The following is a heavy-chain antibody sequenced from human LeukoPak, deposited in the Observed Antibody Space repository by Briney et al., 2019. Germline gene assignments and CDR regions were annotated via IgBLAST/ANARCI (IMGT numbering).Heavy chain of an antibody. J-gene: IGHJ6*04. CDR2: IYYSGST. CDR3: ARDPYGMDV. V-gene: IGHV4-61*08. Sequence: SETLSLTCTVSGGSVSSSGYYWSWIRQPPGKGLEWIAYIYYSGSTNYNPSLKSRVTISVDTSKNQFSLKMRSVTAADTAVYYCARDPYGMDVWGKGTTVPSPQ. CDR1: GGSVSSSGYY.